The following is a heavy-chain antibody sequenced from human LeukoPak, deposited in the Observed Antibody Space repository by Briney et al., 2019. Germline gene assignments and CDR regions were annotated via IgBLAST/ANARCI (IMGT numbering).Heavy chain of an antibody. J-gene: IGHJ4*02. Sequence: GGSLRLSCSASGFTFSSYAMHWVRQAPGKGLEYVSAISSNGGSTYYADSVKGRFTISRDNSKNTLYLQMNSLRAEDTAVYYCAKEVNTYYDFWSGYYSYGFDYWGQGTLVTVSS. V-gene: IGHV3-64*04. D-gene: IGHD3-3*01. CDR3: AKEVNTYYDFWSGYYSYGFDY. CDR1: GFTFSSYA. CDR2: ISSNGGST.